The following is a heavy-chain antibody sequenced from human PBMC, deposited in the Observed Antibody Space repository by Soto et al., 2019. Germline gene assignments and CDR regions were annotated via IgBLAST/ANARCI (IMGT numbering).Heavy chain of an antibody. CDR2: INDSGIT. J-gene: IGHJ6*02. CDR1: GGSFSNYY. D-gene: IGHD3-3*01. Sequence: QVQLQQWGAAVLKPSETLSLTCVVNGGSFSNYYWTWIRPPPGKGLECIGEINDSGITESNPSLESRVTRSVDMSNNQFSLRVNSVTAADTAVYHCARGRSSVPDRRGIGYYGLDVWGQGTTVTVSS. CDR3: ARGRSSVPDRRGIGYYGLDV. V-gene: IGHV4-34*01.